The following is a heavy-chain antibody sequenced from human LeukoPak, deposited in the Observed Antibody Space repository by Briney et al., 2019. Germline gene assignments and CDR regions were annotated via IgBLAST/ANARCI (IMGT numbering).Heavy chain of an antibody. CDR2: ISWNSGSI. J-gene: IGHJ6*03. V-gene: IGHV3-9*01. CDR1: GFTFSNFG. CDR3: AKAPTGNTNYYYYMDV. Sequence: PGGSLRLSCAASGFTFSNFGMSWVRQAPGKGLEWVSGISWNSGSIGYADSVKGRFTISRDNAKNSLYLQMNSLRAEDTALYYCAKAPTGNTNYYYYMDVWGKGTAVTISS. D-gene: IGHD1-1*01.